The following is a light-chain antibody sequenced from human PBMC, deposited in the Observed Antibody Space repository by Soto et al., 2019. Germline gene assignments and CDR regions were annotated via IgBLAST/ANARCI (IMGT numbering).Light chain of an antibody. CDR1: RDTNYW. CDR3: QRYNDK. Sequence: IQMTQSPSTLSASVGDIVTITCRAGRDTNYWLAWYQQKAGRAPKLLIYGASTLASGVLSRFSGSGSGTEFTLTISSLQPDDSATYFCQRYNDKFVQGTKVDFK. CDR2: GAS. V-gene: IGKV1-5*01. J-gene: IGKJ1*01.